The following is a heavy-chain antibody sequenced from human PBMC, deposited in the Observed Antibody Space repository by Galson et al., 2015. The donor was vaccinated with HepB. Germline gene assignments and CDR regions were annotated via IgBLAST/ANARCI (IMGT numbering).Heavy chain of an antibody. CDR2: IGGNGAST. J-gene: IGHJ4*02. D-gene: IGHD6-19*01. CDR1: GFTFSSFA. V-gene: IGHV3-64D*06. Sequence: SLRLSCAASGFTFSSFAMHWVRQAPGRGLEYVSGIGGNGASTYYADSVKGRFTISRDNSKNTLYLQMSSLGAEDTALYYCVKEWSSGWYGFDYWGQGTLVTVSP. CDR3: VKEWSSGWYGFDY.